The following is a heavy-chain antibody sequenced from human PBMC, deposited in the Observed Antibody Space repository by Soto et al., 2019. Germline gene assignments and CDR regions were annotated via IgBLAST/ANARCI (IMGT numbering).Heavy chain of an antibody. V-gene: IGHV3-23*01. CDR1: GFTFSSYA. CDR3: AKSGEADYYYDSSGYYPDV. D-gene: IGHD3-22*01. CDR2: ISGSGGST. J-gene: IGHJ6*02. Sequence: EVQLLESGGGLVQPGGSLRLSCAASGFTFSSYAMSWVRQAPGKGLEWVSAISGSGGSTYYADSVKGRFTISRDNSKNTLYLQMNSLRAEDTAVYYCAKSGEADYYYDSSGYYPDVWGQGTTVTVSS.